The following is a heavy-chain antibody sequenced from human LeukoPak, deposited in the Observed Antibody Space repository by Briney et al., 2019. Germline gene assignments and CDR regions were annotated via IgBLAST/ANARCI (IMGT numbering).Heavy chain of an antibody. V-gene: IGHV4-59*08. J-gene: IGHJ4*02. Sequence: SETLSLTCTVSGGSISSYYWSWIRQPPGKGLEWIGYIYYSGSTNYNPSLKSRVTISVDTSKNQFSLKLSSVTAADTAVYYCARRNDGYYDSSGYYYDYWGQGTLVTVSS. CDR3: ARRNDGYYDSSGYYYDY. CDR2: IYYSGST. D-gene: IGHD3-22*01. CDR1: GGSISSYY.